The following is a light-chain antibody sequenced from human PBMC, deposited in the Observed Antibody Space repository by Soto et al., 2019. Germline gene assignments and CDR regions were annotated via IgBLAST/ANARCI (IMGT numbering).Light chain of an antibody. CDR2: GAS. V-gene: IGKV3-20*01. J-gene: IGKJ3*01. CDR3: QQYGSSQFT. Sequence: EIVLTQSPGTLSLSPGERATLSCRASQSVSSSYLAWYQQKPGQAPRLLIYGASSRATDIPDRFSGSGSGTDFTLTISRLEPEDFEVYYCQQYGSSQFTFGPGTKVDIK. CDR1: QSVSSSY.